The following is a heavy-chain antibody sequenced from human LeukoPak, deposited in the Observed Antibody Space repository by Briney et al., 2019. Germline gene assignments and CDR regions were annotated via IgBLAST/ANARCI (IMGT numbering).Heavy chain of an antibody. D-gene: IGHD2-15*01. V-gene: IGHV3-23*01. CDR3: AKDGGYCSGGSCPDYYYYYMDV. CDR1: GFTFSSYG. J-gene: IGHJ6*03. CDR2: ISGSGGST. Sequence: GGSLRLSCAASGFTFSSYGMSWVRQAPGKGLEWVSAISGSGGSTYYADSVNGRFTISRDNSKNTLYLQMASLRAEDTAVYFCAKDGGYCSGGSCPDYYYYYMDVWGKGTTVTVSS.